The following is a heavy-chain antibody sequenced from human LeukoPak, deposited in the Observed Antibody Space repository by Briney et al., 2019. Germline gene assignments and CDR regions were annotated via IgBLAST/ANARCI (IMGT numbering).Heavy chain of an antibody. J-gene: IGHJ4*02. CDR2: ISWNSGSI. Sequence: GRSLRLSCAASGFTFDDYAMHWVRQAPGKGLEWVSGISWNSGSIVYADSVKGRFTISRDNAKNSLYQQMNSLRAEDMALYYCAKADRSYYDFWSGYSFDYWGQGTLVTVSS. CDR3: AKADRSYYDFWSGYSFDY. CDR1: GFTFDDYA. D-gene: IGHD3-3*01. V-gene: IGHV3-9*03.